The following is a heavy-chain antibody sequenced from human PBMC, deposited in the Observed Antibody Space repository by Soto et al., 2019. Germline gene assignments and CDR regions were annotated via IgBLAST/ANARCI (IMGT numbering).Heavy chain of an antibody. CDR3: AKEHYDFWSGYS. CDR2: ISWNSGSI. Sequence: VQLVESGGGLVQPGRSLRLSCAASGFTFDDYAMHWVRQAPGKGLEWVSGISWNSGSIGYADSVKGRFTISRDNAKNSLYLQMNSLRAEDTALYYCAKEHYDFWSGYSWGQGTLVTVSS. D-gene: IGHD3-3*01. J-gene: IGHJ5*02. V-gene: IGHV3-9*01. CDR1: GFTFDDYA.